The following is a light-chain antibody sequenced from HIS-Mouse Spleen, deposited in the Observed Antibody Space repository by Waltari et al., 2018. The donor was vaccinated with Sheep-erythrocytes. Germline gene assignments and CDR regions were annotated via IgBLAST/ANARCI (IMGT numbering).Light chain of an antibody. CDR3: QQYNSYSRT. CDR2: KAS. V-gene: IGKV1-5*03. J-gene: IGKJ1*01. Sequence: DIQMTQSPPTLSASVGDRVTITCRASQSISSWLAWYQQKPGKAPKLLIYKASSLESGVPSSFSGSGSGTEFTLTISSLQPDDFATYYCQQYNSYSRTFGQGTKVEIK. CDR1: QSISSW.